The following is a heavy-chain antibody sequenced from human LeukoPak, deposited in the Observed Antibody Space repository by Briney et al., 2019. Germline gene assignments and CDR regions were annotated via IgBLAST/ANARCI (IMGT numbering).Heavy chain of an antibody. J-gene: IGHJ6*03. CDR2: IKQDGSEK. CDR3: ARTDRNYYMDV. CDR1: GFTLSNYW. Sequence: GGSLRLSCAASGFTLSNYWMNWVRQAPGKGLEWVANIKQDGSEKYYVDSVKGRFTISRDNAEDSLYLQMNSLRAEDTAVYYCARTDRNYYMDVWGKGTTVTVSS. V-gene: IGHV3-7*01.